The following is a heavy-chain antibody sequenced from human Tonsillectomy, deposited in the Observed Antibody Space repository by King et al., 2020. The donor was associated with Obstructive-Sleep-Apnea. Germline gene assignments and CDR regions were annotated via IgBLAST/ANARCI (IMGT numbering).Heavy chain of an antibody. Sequence: VQLVESGAEVKKPGESLKISCKGSGYNFTNYWIGWVRQMPGKGLDWMGIIYPGDSDPTYSPSFQGQVTISADKSISTAYLQWSSLKASDTAMYYCARLMFYFNAVDVWGQGTTVTVSS. CDR2: IYPGDSDP. D-gene: IGHD2/OR15-2a*01. CDR1: GYNFTNYW. V-gene: IGHV5-51*01. CDR3: ARLMFYFNAVDV. J-gene: IGHJ6*02.